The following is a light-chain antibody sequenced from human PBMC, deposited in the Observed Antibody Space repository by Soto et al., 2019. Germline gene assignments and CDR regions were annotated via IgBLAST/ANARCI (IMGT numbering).Light chain of an antibody. V-gene: IGLV2-8*01. CDR1: SSDVGGYNF. J-gene: IGLJ1*01. CDR2: EVN. CDR3: SSYAGSNTFV. Sequence: QSALTQPPSASGSPGQSVTISCTGTSSDVGGYNFVAWYQRHPGKAPQLMIYEVNKRPSGVPDRFSGSKSGNTASLTVSGLQGEDEADYFCSSYAGSNTFVFGTGTKLTVL.